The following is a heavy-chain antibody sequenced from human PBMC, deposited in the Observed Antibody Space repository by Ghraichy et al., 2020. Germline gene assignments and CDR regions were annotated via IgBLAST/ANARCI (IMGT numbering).Heavy chain of an antibody. CDR3: AKVALGAMTLPADFHVDY. CDR2: ISGSGGST. CDR1: GFTFSSYA. J-gene: IGHJ4*02. D-gene: IGHD2-2*01. V-gene: IGHV3-23*01. Sequence: GGSLRLSCAASGFTFSSYAMSWVRQAPGRGLEWVSAISGSGGSTYYADSVKGRFTISRDNSKNTLYLQMNSLRAEDTAVYYCAKVALGAMTLPADFHVDYWGQGTLVTVSS.